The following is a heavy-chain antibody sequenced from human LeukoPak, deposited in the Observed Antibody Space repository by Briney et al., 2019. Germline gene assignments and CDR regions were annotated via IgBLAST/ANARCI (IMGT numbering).Heavy chain of an antibody. Sequence: GGSLRLSCVASGFTFSDFSLNWVCQAPGKGLEWISYIGSAIYYADSVKGRFTISRDNAKNSLYLQMNSLRAEDTAVYYCARDHAYAFDIWGQGTLVTVSS. CDR2: IGSAI. CDR3: ARDHAYAFDI. CDR1: GFTFSDFS. D-gene: IGHD2-2*01. V-gene: IGHV3-48*01. J-gene: IGHJ3*02.